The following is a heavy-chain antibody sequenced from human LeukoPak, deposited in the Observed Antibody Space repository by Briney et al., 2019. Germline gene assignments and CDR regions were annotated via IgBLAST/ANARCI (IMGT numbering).Heavy chain of an antibody. V-gene: IGHV3-21*01. J-gene: IGHJ4*02. CDR2: ICGSSSYI. Sequence: GGSLRLSCAASGFTVSSYNMNWVRQAPGKGLEWVSCICGSSSYIYYADSVKGRFTISRDNARNSLYLQMNSLRAEDTAIYYCARAEALKFRDFDYWGQGTLVTVSS. CDR1: GFTVSSYN. CDR3: ARAEALKFRDFDY.